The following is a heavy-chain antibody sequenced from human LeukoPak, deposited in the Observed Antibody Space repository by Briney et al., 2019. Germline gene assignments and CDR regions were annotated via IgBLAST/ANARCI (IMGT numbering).Heavy chain of an antibody. CDR2: INPNSGGT. Sequence: ASVKVSCKASGYTFTGYYIHWVRQAPGQGLEWMGWINPNSGGTNYAQKFQGRVTMTRDTSISTAYMELSRLRSDDTAVYYCARGGYRDMVRGVLDYWGQGTLVTVSS. J-gene: IGHJ4*02. CDR1: GYTFTGYY. D-gene: IGHD3-10*01. V-gene: IGHV1-2*02. CDR3: ARGGYRDMVRGVLDY.